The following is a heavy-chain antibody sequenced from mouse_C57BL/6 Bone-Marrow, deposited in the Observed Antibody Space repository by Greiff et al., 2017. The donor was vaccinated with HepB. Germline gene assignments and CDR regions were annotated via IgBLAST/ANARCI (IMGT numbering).Heavy chain of an antibody. CDR2: INPGSGGT. Sequence: QVQLQQSGAELVRPGTSVKVSCKASGYAFTNYLIEWVKQRPGQGLEWIGVINPGSGGTNYNEKFKGKATLTADKSSSTAYMQLSSLTSEDSAVYVCARVLLTYFDYWGQGTTLTVSS. J-gene: IGHJ2*01. D-gene: IGHD2-12*01. V-gene: IGHV1-54*01. CDR1: GYAFTNYL. CDR3: ARVLLTYFDY.